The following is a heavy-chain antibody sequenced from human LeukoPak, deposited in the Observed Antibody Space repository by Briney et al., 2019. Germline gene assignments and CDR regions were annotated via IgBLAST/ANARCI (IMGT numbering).Heavy chain of an antibody. CDR3: ARDNSSNYGYMDV. J-gene: IGHJ6*03. CDR2: IIPIFGTA. Sequence: ASVKVSCKASGGTFSSYAISWVRQAPGQGLEWMGRIIPIFGTANYAQKFQGRVTITTDESTTTAYMELSSLRSEDTAVYYCARDNSSNYGYMDVWGKGITVTVSS. V-gene: IGHV1-69*05. CDR1: GGTFSSYA. D-gene: IGHD4-11*01.